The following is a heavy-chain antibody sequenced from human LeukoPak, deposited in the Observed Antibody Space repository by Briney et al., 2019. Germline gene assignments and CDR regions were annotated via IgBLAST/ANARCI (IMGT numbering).Heavy chain of an antibody. D-gene: IGHD5-18*01. CDR1: GGSISSSSYD. CDR2: IYYSGST. CDR3: AIRTAMPYNIAFDI. J-gene: IGHJ3*02. Sequence: SETLSLTCTVSGGSISSSSYDWGWIRQPPGKGLEWVGSIYYSGSTYYNPSLKSRVTISVDTSKNQFSLKLSSVTAADTAVYYCAIRTAMPYNIAFDIWGQGTMVTVSS. V-gene: IGHV4-39*01.